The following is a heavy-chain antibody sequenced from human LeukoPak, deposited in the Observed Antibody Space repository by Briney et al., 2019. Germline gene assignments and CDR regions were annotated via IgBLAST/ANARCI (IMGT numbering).Heavy chain of an antibody. Sequence: PSGTLSLTCAVSGGSISSSNWWSWVRQPPGKGLEWIGEIYHSGSTNYNPSLKSRVTISVDKSKNQFSLKLSSVTAADTAVYYCARAGHIAAAGGPPYYYGMDVWGQGTTVTVSS. CDR3: ARAGHIAAAGGPPYYYGMDV. V-gene: IGHV4-4*02. CDR2: IYHSGST. J-gene: IGHJ6*02. D-gene: IGHD6-13*01. CDR1: GGSISSSNW.